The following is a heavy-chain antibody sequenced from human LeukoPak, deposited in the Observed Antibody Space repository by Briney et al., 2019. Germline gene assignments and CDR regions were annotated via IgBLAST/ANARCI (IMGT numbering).Heavy chain of an antibody. CDR2: IKQDGSEK. D-gene: IGHD3-22*01. Sequence: GGSLRLSRAASGFTFSSYWMSWVRQAPGKGLEWVANIKQDGSEKYYVDSVKGRFTISRDNAKNSLYLQMNSLRAEDTAVYYCARIYPGRPYYDSSDSALDIWGQGTMVTVSS. CDR3: ARIYPGRPYYDSSDSALDI. CDR1: GFTFSSYW. J-gene: IGHJ3*02. V-gene: IGHV3-7*01.